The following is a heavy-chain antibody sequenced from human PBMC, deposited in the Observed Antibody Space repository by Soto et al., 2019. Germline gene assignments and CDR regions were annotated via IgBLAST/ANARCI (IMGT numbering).Heavy chain of an antibody. Sequence: EVQLLESGGGLVQPGGSLRLSCAASGFTFSSYAMSWVRQAPGKGLEWVSAISGSGGSTYYADSVKGRFTISRDNSKNTLYLQMNSLRAEDTAVYYCAKDSRIVVVPAAPKGPAWFDPWGQGTLVTVSS. V-gene: IGHV3-23*01. J-gene: IGHJ5*02. CDR2: ISGSGGST. CDR1: GFTFSSYA. CDR3: AKDSRIVVVPAAPKGPAWFDP. D-gene: IGHD2-2*01.